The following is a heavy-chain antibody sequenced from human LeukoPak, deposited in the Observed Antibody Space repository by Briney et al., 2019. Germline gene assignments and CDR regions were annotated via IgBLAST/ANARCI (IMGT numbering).Heavy chain of an antibody. D-gene: IGHD6-19*01. Sequence: ASVKVSCKASGYTFTSYGISWVRQAPGQGLEWMGWISAYNGNTNYAQKLQGRVTMTTDTSTSTAYMEPRSLRSDDTAVYYCARDPRSPYSSGWHFDYWGQGTLVTVSS. V-gene: IGHV1-18*01. CDR1: GYTFTSYG. CDR3: ARDPRSPYSSGWHFDY. J-gene: IGHJ4*02. CDR2: ISAYNGNT.